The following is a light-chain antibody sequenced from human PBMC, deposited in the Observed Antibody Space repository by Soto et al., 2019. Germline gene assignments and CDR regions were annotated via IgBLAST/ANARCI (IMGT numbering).Light chain of an antibody. CDR3: SSYTSTNFVI. CDR2: DVS. CDR1: SSDIGDYKY. J-gene: IGLJ2*01. V-gene: IGLV2-14*03. Sequence: QSALTQPASVSGSPGQSITISCTSSSSDIGDYKYVSWYKHHPGKAPKLMIYDVSNRPSGVSNRFSGSKSGNTASLTISGLQAEDEADYYCSSYTSTNFVIFGGGTKLTVL.